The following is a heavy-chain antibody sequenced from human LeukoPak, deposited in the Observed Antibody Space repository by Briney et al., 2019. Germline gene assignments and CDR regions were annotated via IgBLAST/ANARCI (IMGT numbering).Heavy chain of an antibody. CDR2: IYYSGST. V-gene: IGHV4-39*07. J-gene: IGHJ4*02. Sequence: SETLSLTCTVSGGSISSSSYYWGWIRQPPGKGLEWIGSIYYSGSTYYNPSLKSRVTISVDTSKNQFSLKLSSVTAADTAVYYCARVGYSSSRSPVLDYWGQGTLVTVSS. CDR1: GGSISSSSYY. CDR3: ARVGYSSSRSPVLDY. D-gene: IGHD6-13*01.